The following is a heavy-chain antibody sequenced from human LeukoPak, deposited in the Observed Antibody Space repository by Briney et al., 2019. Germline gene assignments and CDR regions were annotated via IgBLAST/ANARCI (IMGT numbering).Heavy chain of an antibody. CDR3: ARRPDCSSTSCYHWFDP. V-gene: IGHV4-30-4*08. Sequence: PSETLSLTCTVSGDSISRSTYYWAWIRQPPGKGLEWIGYIYYSGSTYYNPSLKSRVTISVDTSKNQFSLKLSSVTAADTAVYYCARRPDCSSTSCYHWFDPWGQGTLVTVSS. J-gene: IGHJ5*02. CDR2: IYYSGST. D-gene: IGHD2-2*01. CDR1: GDSISRSTYY.